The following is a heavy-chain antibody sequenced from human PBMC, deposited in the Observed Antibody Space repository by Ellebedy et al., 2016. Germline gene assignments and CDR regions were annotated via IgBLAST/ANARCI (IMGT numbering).Heavy chain of an antibody. CDR3: AKDRYSLSGRVGALFDP. Sequence: GGSLRLSCAASGFTFNNYAMSWVRQAPGKGPEWVSMISAGGGTQNYADSVKGRFTISRDNSKNTLYLQVNDLRVEDTAMYHCAKDRYSLSGRVGALFDPWGQGTQVTVSS. D-gene: IGHD2-21*01. V-gene: IGHV3-23*01. J-gene: IGHJ5*02. CDR2: ISAGGGTQ. CDR1: GFTFNNYA.